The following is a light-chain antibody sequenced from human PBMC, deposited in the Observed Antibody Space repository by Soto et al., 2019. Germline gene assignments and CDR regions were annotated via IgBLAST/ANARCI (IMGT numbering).Light chain of an antibody. Sequence: DIQMTQSPSSLSASVGDRVTITCRASQTISTYLNWYQQKPGKAPKVLIYGASSLQSGVPSRFSGSGSGTDFTLTISSLHPDDFATYYCQQYNSYSPTFGQGTKVDIK. V-gene: IGKV1-16*01. J-gene: IGKJ1*01. CDR3: QQYNSYSPT. CDR2: GAS. CDR1: QTISTY.